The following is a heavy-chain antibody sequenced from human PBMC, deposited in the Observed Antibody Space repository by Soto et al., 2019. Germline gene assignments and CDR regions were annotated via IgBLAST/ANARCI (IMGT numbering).Heavy chain of an antibody. V-gene: IGHV5-51*01. CDR1: GYNLYSYW. CDR3: TRVLYASAWYGIDY. D-gene: IGHD6-19*01. CDR2: IYPGDSDT. Sequence: PGESLKISCKSSGYNLYSYWIGWVLHMPGKGLEWMGIIYPGDSDTRYSPSFQGHVTISADKSLSTAYLQWSSVKASDTAIYYCTRVLYASAWYGIDYWGQGTVVTVSS. J-gene: IGHJ4*02.